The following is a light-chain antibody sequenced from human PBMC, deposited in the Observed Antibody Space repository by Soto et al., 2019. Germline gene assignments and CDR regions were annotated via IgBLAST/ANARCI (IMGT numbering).Light chain of an antibody. CDR1: SSDVGGYNY. J-gene: IGLJ2*01. V-gene: IGLV2-11*01. Sequence: QSALTQPRSVSGSPGQSVTISCTGTSSDVGGYNYVSWYQHHPGKAPKLMIYDVSRRPSGVPDRFSGSRSGNTASLTISGLQAEDEADYYCCSYAGSSRVFGGGTKVTVL. CDR3: CSYAGSSRV. CDR2: DVS.